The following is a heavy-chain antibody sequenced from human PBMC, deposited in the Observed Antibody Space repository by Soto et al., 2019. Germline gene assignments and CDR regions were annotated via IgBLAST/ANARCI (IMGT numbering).Heavy chain of an antibody. CDR3: ARYIPGVRYYGMDV. CDR2: IGESGTPT. CDR1: GFNFSSYS. Sequence: GGSLSLSCAASGFNFSSYSMKWVRQAPGKGLEWVSLIGESGTPTYYADSVKGRFTISRDNSGNTLFLEMYSLRAEDTAVYYCARYIPGVRYYGMDVWGQGTTVTVSS. J-gene: IGHJ6*02. D-gene: IGHD2-2*01. V-gene: IGHV3-23*01.